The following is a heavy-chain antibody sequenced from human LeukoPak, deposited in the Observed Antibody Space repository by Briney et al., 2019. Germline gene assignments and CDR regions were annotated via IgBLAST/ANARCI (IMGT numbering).Heavy chain of an antibody. V-gene: IGHV1-46*01. CDR3: AREAVIASRWVDP. Sequence: ASVTVSCKASGYTFTSYYMHWVRQAPGQGLEWMGIINPSGGSTSYAQKFQGRVTMTSDTSTSTVYMELSSLRSEDTAVYYCAREAVIASRWVDPWGQGTLVTVSS. D-gene: IGHD2-21*01. J-gene: IGHJ5*02. CDR1: GYTFTSYY. CDR2: INPSGGST.